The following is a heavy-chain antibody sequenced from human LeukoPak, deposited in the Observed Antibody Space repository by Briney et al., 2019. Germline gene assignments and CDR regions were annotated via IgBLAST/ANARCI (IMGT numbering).Heavy chain of an antibody. CDR1: GFTFSSYG. D-gene: IGHD6-6*01. J-gene: IGHJ6*03. CDR2: IWYDGSNK. Sequence: GGSLRLSCAAPGFTFSSYGMHWVRQAPGKGLEWVAVIWYDGSNKYYADSVKGRFTISRDNSKNTLYLQMNSLRAEDTAVYYCARDIMPSSIYYMDVWGKGTTVTVSS. CDR3: ARDIMPSSIYYMDV. V-gene: IGHV3-33*01.